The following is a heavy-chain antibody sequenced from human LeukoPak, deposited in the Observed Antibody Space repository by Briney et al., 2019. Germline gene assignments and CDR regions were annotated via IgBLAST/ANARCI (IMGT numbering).Heavy chain of an antibody. Sequence: GGSQRLSCEASGFTFSNFWMHWVRQAPGKGLVWVSRISSDGNRTSYADFVRGRFTISRDNAKNTLYLLLNSLRVEDTAVYYCARDLGDYYHSGKDYWGQGTTVTASS. CDR3: ARDLGDYYHSGKDY. V-gene: IGHV3-74*01. J-gene: IGHJ6*02. D-gene: IGHD3-22*01. CDR1: GFTFSNFW. CDR2: ISSDGNRT.